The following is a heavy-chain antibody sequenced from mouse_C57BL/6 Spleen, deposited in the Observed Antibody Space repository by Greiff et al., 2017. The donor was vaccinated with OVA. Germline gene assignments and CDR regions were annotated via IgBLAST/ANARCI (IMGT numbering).Heavy chain of an antibody. J-gene: IGHJ3*01. Sequence: VQLQQSGPGLVKPSQSLSLTCSVTGYSITSGYYWNWIRQFPGNKLEWMGYISYDGSNNYNPSLKNRISITRDTSKNQFFLKLNSVTTEDTATYYCARATGTFEFAYWGQGTLVTVSA. CDR3: ARATGTFEFAY. CDR2: ISYDGSN. D-gene: IGHD4-1*02. CDR1: GYSITSGYY. V-gene: IGHV3-6*01.